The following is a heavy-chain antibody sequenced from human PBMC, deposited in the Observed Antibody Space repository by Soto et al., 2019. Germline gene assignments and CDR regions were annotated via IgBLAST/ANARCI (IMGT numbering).Heavy chain of an antibody. D-gene: IGHD1-1*01. CDR1: GFTFSYHA. V-gene: IGHV3-30-3*01. CDR2: ISYDGDNK. Sequence: QVQLVESGGGVVQPGRSLRLSFAASGFTFSYHALIWVRQAPGKGLEWVAVISYDGDNKYIAESVKGRFTISRDNSKNAVSLQMNSLRAEDTAMYFCARGTTSSAFSAMDVWGQGTTVTVSS. CDR3: ARGTTSSAFSAMDV. J-gene: IGHJ6*02.